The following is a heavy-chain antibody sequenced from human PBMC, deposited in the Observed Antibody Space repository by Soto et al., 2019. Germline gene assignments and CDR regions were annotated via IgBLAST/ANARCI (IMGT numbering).Heavy chain of an antibody. CDR2: INAGNGNT. CDR3: ARWRYYDSSGYYYNRYYFDY. CDR1: GYTFTSYA. Sequence: GASVKVSCKASGYTFTSYAMHWVRQAPGQRLEWMGWINAGNGNTKYSQKFQGRVTITRDTSASTAYMELSSLRSEDTAVYYCARWRYYDSSGYYYNRYYFDYWGQGTLVTVSS. D-gene: IGHD3-22*01. V-gene: IGHV1-3*01. J-gene: IGHJ4*02.